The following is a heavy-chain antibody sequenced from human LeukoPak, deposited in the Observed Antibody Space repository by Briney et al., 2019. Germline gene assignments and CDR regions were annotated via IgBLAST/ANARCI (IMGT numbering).Heavy chain of an antibody. CDR3: ARVSPGDDYGELIDY. V-gene: IGHV4-30-2*01. CDR1: GGSISSGGYS. Sequence: PSETLSLTCAVSGGSISSGGYSWSWIRQPPGKGLEWIGYIYHSGSTYYNPSLKSRVTISVDRSKNQFSLKLSSVTAADTAVYYCARVSPGDDYGELIDYWGQGTLVTVSS. J-gene: IGHJ4*02. CDR2: IYHSGST. D-gene: IGHD4-17*01.